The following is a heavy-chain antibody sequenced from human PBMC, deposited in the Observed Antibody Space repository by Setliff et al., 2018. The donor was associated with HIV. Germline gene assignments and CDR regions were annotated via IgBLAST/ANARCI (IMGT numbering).Heavy chain of an antibody. J-gene: IGHJ4*02. CDR1: GGSISSYY. V-gene: IGHV4-59*01. Sequence: SETLSLTCTVSGGSISSYYWSWIRQPPGKGLEWIGYIYYSGSTNYNPSLKSRVTISEDTSKNQFSLKLSSVTAADTAVYYCARAGYKGDFDYWGQGTLVTVSS. CDR2: IYYSGST. CDR3: ARAGYKGDFDY. D-gene: IGHD5-12*01.